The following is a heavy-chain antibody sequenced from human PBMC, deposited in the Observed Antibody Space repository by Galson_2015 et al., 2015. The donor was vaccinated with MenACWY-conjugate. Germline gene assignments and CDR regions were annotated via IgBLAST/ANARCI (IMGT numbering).Heavy chain of an antibody. Sequence: SLRLSCAASGFIFSSYPMNWVRQAPGKGLEWVSTISISSSYIYYADSVKGRFTISRDNAKNSLYLQMNSLTAEDTAVYYCARDSAPCVWLSPYYFDYSCQGTPVPVSS. V-gene: IGHV3-21*04. D-gene: IGHD3-22*01. CDR3: ARDSAPCVWLSPYYFDY. CDR1: GFIFSSYP. J-gene: IGHJ4*02. CDR2: ISISSSYI.